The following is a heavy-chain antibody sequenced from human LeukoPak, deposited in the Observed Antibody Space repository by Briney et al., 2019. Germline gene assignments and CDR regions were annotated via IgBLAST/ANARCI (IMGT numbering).Heavy chain of an antibody. CDR2: IRSLEGST. J-gene: IGHJ4*02. D-gene: IGHD3-16*01. Sequence: ASVRVSCKASGYTFISYYIQWVRQAPGQGLEWMGTIRSLEGSTTYAQKFQGRVTMTRDMSTSTGYMELSSLKSEDTAIYYCVREKSGGTYDYWGQGTLVTVSS. V-gene: IGHV1-46*01. CDR1: GYTFISYY. CDR3: VREKSGGTYDY.